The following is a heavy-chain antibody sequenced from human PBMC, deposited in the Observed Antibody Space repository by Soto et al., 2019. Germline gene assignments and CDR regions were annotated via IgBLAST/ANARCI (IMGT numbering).Heavy chain of an antibody. Sequence: GGSLRLSCAASGFTFDDYAMHWVRQAPGKGLEWVSGISWNSGSIGYADSVKGRFTISRDNAKNSLYLQMNSLRAEDTALYYCAKSQGAVRGSGFDYWGQGTLVTVSS. V-gene: IGHV3-9*01. CDR2: ISWNSGSI. CDR1: GFTFDDYA. J-gene: IGHJ4*02. CDR3: AKSQGAVRGSGFDY. D-gene: IGHD3-10*01.